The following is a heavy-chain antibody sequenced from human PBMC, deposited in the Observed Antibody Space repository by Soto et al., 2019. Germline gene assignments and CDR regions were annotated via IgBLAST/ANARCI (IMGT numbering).Heavy chain of an antibody. J-gene: IGHJ4*02. V-gene: IGHV4-39*07. D-gene: IGHD2-21*02. CDR3: ARLGGYYQAFDQ. CDR1: GCSINTSNSH. Sequence: PSETLSLTCTVSGCSINTSNSHWGWVRQPPGKGLEWIGSIYYSGSTYYSPSLKSRVTISVDTSKNQFSLKLSSVTAADTAVYYCARLGGYYQAFDQWGQGSLVTVS. CDR2: IYYSGST.